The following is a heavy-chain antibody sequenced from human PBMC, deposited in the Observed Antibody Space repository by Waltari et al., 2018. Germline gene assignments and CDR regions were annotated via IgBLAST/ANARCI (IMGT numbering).Heavy chain of an antibody. J-gene: IGHJ4*02. CDR3: ARAEYYDSSGYYYQGQYYFDY. Sequence: QVQLQESGPGLVKPSETLSLTCPVSGGSISSYYWSWIRQPPGKGLGWIGYIYYSGSTNYNPSLKSRVTISVDTSKNQFSLKLSSVTAADTAVYYCARAEYYDSSGYYYQGQYYFDYWGQGTLVTVSS. D-gene: IGHD3-22*01. CDR2: IYYSGST. CDR1: GGSISSYY. V-gene: IGHV4-59*01.